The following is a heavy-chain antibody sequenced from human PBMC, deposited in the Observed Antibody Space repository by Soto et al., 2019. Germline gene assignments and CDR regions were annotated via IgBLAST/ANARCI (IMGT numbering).Heavy chain of an antibody. J-gene: IGHJ3*02. CDR1: GGSISSYY. V-gene: IGHV4-59*01. Sequence: LSLTCTVSGGSISSYYWSWIRQPPGKGLEWIGYIYYSGSTNYNPSLKSRVTISVDTSKNQFSLKLSSVTAADTAVYYCARELGAFDIWGQGTMVTVSS. CDR2: IYYSGST. CDR3: ARELGAFDI.